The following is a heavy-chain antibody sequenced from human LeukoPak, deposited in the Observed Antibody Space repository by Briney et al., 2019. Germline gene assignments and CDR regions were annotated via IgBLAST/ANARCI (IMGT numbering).Heavy chain of an antibody. CDR2: IRNKANSDTT. V-gene: IGHV3-72*01. J-gene: IGHJ6*03. CDR1: RFTFSDHY. D-gene: IGHD2-2*01. CDR3: ASCCSSSEYFYFMDV. Sequence: GGSLRLSCAASRFTFSDHYMDWVRQAPGKGLEWVGRIRNKANSDTTEYAASVKGRFTISRDDSSNSLYLQMNSLKTEDTAVYYCASCCSSSEYFYFMDVWGTGTTVTVSS.